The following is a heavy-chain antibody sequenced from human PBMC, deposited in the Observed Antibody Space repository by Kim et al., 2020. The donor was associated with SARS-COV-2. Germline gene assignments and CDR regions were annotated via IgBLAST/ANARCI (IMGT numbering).Heavy chain of an antibody. CDR3: CRETAATGRYLDL. V-gene: IGHV3-49*04. Sequence: GGSLRLSCTASGFTFDDYSMSWVRQAPGKGLEWLGLIRRQAYGETTEYAPSVKARFTISKDDSKSIAYLRMNSLQTEDTALYYCCRETAATGRYLDLWGRSTLVTVSS. D-gene: IGHD1-20*01. J-gene: IGHJ2*01. CDR1: GFTFDDYS. CDR2: IRRQAYGETT.